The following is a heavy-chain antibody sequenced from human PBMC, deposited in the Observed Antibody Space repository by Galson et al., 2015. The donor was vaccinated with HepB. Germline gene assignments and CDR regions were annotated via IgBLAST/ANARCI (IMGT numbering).Heavy chain of an antibody. J-gene: IGHJ5*02. V-gene: IGHV3-13*01. Sequence: SLRLSCAASGFTFSSYDMHWVRQATGKGLEWVSAIGTAGDTYYPGSVKGRFTISRENAKNSLYLQMNSLRAGDTAVYYCARGLSSSSGACWFDPWGQGTLVTVSS. CDR2: IGTAGDT. CDR3: ARGLSSSSGACWFDP. CDR1: GFTFSSYD. D-gene: IGHD6-6*01.